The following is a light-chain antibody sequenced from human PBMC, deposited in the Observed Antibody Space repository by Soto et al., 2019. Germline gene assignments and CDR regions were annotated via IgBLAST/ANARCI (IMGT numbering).Light chain of an antibody. CDR3: QQYTSSPPGIT. V-gene: IGKV3-20*01. J-gene: IGKJ5*01. Sequence: EIVLTQSPGTLSLSPGERVTLSCRASQSVIRNYLAWYQQKPGQAPRLLIYGTSNRATGIPDRFSGSGSGTDFTLTISSLEPEDFAVYYCQQYTSSPPGITFGQGTRLEI. CDR2: GTS. CDR1: QSVIRNY.